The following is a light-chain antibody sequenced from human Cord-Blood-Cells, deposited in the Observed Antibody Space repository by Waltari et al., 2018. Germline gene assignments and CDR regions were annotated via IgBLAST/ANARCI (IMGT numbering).Light chain of an antibody. CDR1: SGINVGTYR. V-gene: IGLV5-45*03. CDR3: MIWHSSAYV. Sequence: QAVLTQPSSISASPGASASLTRTLRSGINVGTYRIHWYQQKPGSPPQYLLRYKSDSDKQQGSGVPSRFSGSKDASANAGILLISGLQSEDEADYYCMIWHSSAYVFGTGTKVTVL. CDR2: YKSDSDK. J-gene: IGLJ1*01.